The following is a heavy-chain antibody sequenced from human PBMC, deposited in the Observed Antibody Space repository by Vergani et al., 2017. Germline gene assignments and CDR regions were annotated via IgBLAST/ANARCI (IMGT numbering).Heavy chain of an antibody. J-gene: IGHJ6*02. CDR1: GYSISSGYY. CDR3: ARLRLEDSGYDFGGMDV. CDR2: IHHSGCT. V-gene: IGHV4-38-2*01. Sequence: QVQLQESGPGLVKPSETLSLTCAVSGYSISSGYYWGWIRQPPGKGLEWIGSIHHSGCTYYNPSLKSRVNISLDKSKNQFSLKLSSVTAADTAVYYCARLRLEDSGYDFGGMDVWGQGTTVIVSS. D-gene: IGHD5-12*01.